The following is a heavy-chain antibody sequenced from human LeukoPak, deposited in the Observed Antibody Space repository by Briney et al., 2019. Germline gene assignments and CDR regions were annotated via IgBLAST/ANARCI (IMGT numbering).Heavy chain of an antibody. J-gene: IGHJ3*02. CDR2: ISTTGSDI. Sequence: PGGSLRLSCVASRFSFSTSGMSWVRQAPGKGLEWVSYISTTGSDIIYADSVKGRFTMSRDNAKNSLFLQMNSLRAEDTALYYCARETRDTSGFGAFDIWGRGTMVIVS. V-gene: IGHV3-48*03. CDR1: RFSFSTSG. D-gene: IGHD3-22*01. CDR3: ARETRDTSGFGAFDI.